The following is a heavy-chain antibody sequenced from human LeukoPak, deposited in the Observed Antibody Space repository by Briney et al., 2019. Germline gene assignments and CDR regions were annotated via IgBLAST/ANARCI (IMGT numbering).Heavy chain of an antibody. CDR1: GFTFSSYA. D-gene: IGHD6-19*01. Sequence: GGSLRLSCGASGFTFSSYAMSWVRQAPGKGLEWVSAISGSGGSTYYADSVKGRFTISRDNAKNSLYLQMNSLRAEDTAVYYCAREQWLANWFDPWGQGTLVTVSS. V-gene: IGHV3-23*01. J-gene: IGHJ5*02. CDR3: AREQWLANWFDP. CDR2: ISGSGGST.